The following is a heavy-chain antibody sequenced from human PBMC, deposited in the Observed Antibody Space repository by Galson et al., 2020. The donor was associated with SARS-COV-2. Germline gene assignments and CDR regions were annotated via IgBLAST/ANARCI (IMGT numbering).Heavy chain of an antibody. CDR2: ITTSSTYL. Sequence: GESLKIFCSASGFTFSSYTMNWVRQVPGKGLEWVSSITTSSTYLNYADSVKGRFTISRDNAKNLLYLQMNSLRAGDTAVYFCARTGTPHYYYSYYMDVWGKGTTVTVSS. D-gene: IGHD6-13*01. V-gene: IGHV3-21*06. J-gene: IGHJ6*03. CDR3: ARTGTPHYYYSYYMDV. CDR1: GFTFSSYT.